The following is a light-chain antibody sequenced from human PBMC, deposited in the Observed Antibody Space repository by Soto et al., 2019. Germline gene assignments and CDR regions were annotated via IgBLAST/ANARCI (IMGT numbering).Light chain of an antibody. Sequence: QSALSQPASVSGSPGQTITISCTGTSTDVGGYNAVSGYQHHPGKAPKLIIYEVTHRPSGVSDRCSASKSGNTASLTISGLQAEDEADYYCNSFRVSHLYVFGTGTKLTVL. CDR3: NSFRVSHLYV. CDR1: STDVGGYNA. CDR2: EVT. V-gene: IGLV2-14*01. J-gene: IGLJ1*01.